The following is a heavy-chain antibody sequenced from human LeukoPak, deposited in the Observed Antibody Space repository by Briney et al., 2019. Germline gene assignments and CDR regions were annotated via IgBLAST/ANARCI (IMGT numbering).Heavy chain of an antibody. J-gene: IGHJ6*02. CDR2: ISHYNGNT. CDR1: GYTFSSYG. CDR3: VRDKDYTMDV. D-gene: IGHD4-11*01. Sequence: ASVKVSFKASGYTFSSYGVSWVRQAPGQGLEWMGWISHYNGNTNYAQNFQGRVTMATDTSTSTAYMELRSLRSDDTAVYYCVRDKDYTMDVWGQGTTVTVSS. V-gene: IGHV1-18*01.